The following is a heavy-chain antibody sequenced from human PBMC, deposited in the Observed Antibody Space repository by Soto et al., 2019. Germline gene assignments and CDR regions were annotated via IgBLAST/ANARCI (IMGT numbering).Heavy chain of an antibody. CDR2: IYYSGST. D-gene: IGHD3-9*01. Sequence: SETLSLTCTVSGGSISSYYWSWIRQPPGKGLEWIGYIYYSGSTNYNPSLKSRVTISVDTSKNQFSLKLSSVTAADTAVYYCARGNVLRYFDWPGETYYYYMDVWGKGTTVTVSS. J-gene: IGHJ6*03. CDR3: ARGNVLRYFDWPGETYYYYMDV. V-gene: IGHV4-59*08. CDR1: GGSISSYY.